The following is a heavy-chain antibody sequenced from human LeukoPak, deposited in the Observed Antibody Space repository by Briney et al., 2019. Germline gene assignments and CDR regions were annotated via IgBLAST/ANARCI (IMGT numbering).Heavy chain of an antibody. CDR3: TTAGDSSGYYQYYFDY. CDR2: IYPGDSDT. V-gene: IGHV5-51*01. Sequence: GESLKISCKGSGYRFTNYWIGWVRQMPGKGLEWMGIIYPGDSDTRYSPSFQGQVTISADKSISTAYLQWSSLKASDSAMYYCTTAGDSSGYYQYYFDYWGQGTLVTVSS. J-gene: IGHJ4*02. CDR1: GYRFTNYW. D-gene: IGHD3-22*01.